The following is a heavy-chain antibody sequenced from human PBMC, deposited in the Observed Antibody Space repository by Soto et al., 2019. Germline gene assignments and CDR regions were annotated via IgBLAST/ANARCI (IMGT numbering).Heavy chain of an antibody. J-gene: IGHJ6*03. Sequence: GGSLRLSCAASGFTFSSYAMHWVRQAPGKGLEYVSAISSNGGSTYYANSVKGRFTISRDNSKNTLYLQMGSLRAEDMAVYYCARFGSSSLTYYYYYMDVWGKGTTVTVSS. V-gene: IGHV3-64*01. CDR2: ISSNGGST. CDR1: GFTFSSYA. CDR3: ARFGSSSLTYYYYYMDV. D-gene: IGHD6-13*01.